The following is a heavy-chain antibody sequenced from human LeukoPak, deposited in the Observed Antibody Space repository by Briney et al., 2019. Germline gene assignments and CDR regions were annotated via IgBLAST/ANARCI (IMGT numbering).Heavy chain of an antibody. Sequence: SETLSLTCAGSGYSISSGYYWGWVRQPPVKGLEWIGSIYHSGSTYYNPSLKSRVTISGDTSKSHFSLKLSSVTAAETAVYYCASPGVVVATYLEYWGEGTLVTVSS. J-gene: IGHJ4*02. V-gene: IGHV4-38-2*01. D-gene: IGHD2-15*01. CDR3: ASPGVVVATYLEY. CDR2: IYHSGST. CDR1: GYSISSGYY.